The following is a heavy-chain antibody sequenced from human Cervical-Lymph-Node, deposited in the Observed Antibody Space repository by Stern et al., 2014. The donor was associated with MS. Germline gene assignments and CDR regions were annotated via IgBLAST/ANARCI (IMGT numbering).Heavy chain of an antibody. V-gene: IGHV4-61*01. D-gene: IGHD6-6*01. CDR3: ARVYWARPHYFDS. CDR2: IYSRGNT. CDR1: GGSVSSISHY. Sequence: QVQLQESGPGLVKSSETLSLTCTVSGGSVSSISHYWSLIRQPPGKGLEWIGYIYSRGNTNYNPALKSRVTISVDTSKTQFSMKLRSVTAADTAVYYCARVYWARPHYFDSWGQGTLVAVSS. J-gene: IGHJ4*02.